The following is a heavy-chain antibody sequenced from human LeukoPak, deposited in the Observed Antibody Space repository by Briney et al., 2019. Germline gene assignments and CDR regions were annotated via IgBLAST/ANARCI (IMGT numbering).Heavy chain of an antibody. D-gene: IGHD2-2*01. CDR2: IRSKANSYAT. CDR3: TSLHYCSSTSCQDY. Sequence: GGSLRLSCAASGFTFSGSAMHWVRQASGKGLEWVGRIRSKANSYATAYAASVKGRFTISRDDSKNTAYLQMNSLKTEDTAVYYCTSLHYCSSTSCQDYWGQGTLVTVSS. CDR1: GFTFSGSA. J-gene: IGHJ4*02. V-gene: IGHV3-73*01.